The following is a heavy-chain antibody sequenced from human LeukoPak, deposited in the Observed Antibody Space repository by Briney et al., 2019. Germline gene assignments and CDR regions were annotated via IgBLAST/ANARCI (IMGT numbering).Heavy chain of an antibody. CDR3: AIVRNYYDSSGYYPNGVFDY. D-gene: IGHD3-22*01. CDR2: ISSSSSYI. Sequence: PGGSLRLSCAASGFTFSNSAMHWVRQAPGKGLEWVSSISSSSSYIYYADSVKGRFTISRDNAKNSLYLQMNSLRAEDTAVYYCAIVRNYYDSSGYYPNGVFDYWGQGTLVTVSS. V-gene: IGHV3-21*01. CDR1: GFTFSNSA. J-gene: IGHJ4*02.